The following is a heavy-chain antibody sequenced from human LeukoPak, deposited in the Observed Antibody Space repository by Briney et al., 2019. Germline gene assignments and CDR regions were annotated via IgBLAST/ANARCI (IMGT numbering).Heavy chain of an antibody. CDR1: GYTFTSYG. CDR2: IIPILGIA. CDR3: ASPITYDSSGYYSC. D-gene: IGHD3-22*01. Sequence: SVKVSCKASGYTFTSYGISWVRQAPGQGLERMGRIIPILGIANYAQKFQGRVTITADKSTSTAYMELSSLRSEDTAVYYCASPITYDSSGYYSCWGQGTLVTVSS. J-gene: IGHJ4*02. V-gene: IGHV1-69*04.